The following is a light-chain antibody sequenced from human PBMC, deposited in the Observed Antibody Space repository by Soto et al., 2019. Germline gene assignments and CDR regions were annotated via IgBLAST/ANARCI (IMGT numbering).Light chain of an antibody. Sequence: DIQMTQSPSSVSASVGDTVTITCRASQDISSWLAWYQQKPGKAPKLLIYAASTLQSGVPSRFIGSGSATDFTLTIRSLQPEDFATYYCQQPISFPITFGQGTRLEIK. J-gene: IGKJ5*01. CDR3: QQPISFPIT. CDR2: AAS. CDR1: QDISSW. V-gene: IGKV1D-12*01.